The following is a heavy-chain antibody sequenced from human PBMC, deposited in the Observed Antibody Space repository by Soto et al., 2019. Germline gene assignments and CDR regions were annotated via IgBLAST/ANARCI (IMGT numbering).Heavy chain of an antibody. J-gene: IGHJ6*02. CDR1: GFTFSSYA. Sequence: GGSLRLSCAASGFTFSSYAMSWVRQAPGKGLEWVSAISGSGGSTYYADSVKGRFTISRDNSKNTLYLQMNSLRAEDTAVYYCAKVHCPLCRIAARPLGYYYYGMAVWGQGTTVTVSS. CDR3: AKVHCPLCRIAARPLGYYYYGMAV. V-gene: IGHV3-23*01. CDR2: ISGSGGST. D-gene: IGHD6-6*01.